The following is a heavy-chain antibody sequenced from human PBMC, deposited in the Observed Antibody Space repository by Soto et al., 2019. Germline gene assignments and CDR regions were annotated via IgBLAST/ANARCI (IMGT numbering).Heavy chain of an antibody. CDR1: GFTFSSYG. Sequence: GGSLRLSCAASGFTFSSYGMHWVRQAPGKGLEWVAVISYDGSNKYYADSVKGRFTISRDNSKNTLYLQMNSLRAEDTAVYYCAKAEDTAMAAIHYGMDVWGQGTTVTVSS. D-gene: IGHD5-18*01. CDR3: AKAEDTAMAAIHYGMDV. CDR2: ISYDGSNK. V-gene: IGHV3-30*18. J-gene: IGHJ6*02.